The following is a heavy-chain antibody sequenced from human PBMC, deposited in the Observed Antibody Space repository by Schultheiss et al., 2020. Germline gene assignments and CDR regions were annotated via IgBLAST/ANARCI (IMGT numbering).Heavy chain of an antibody. CDR1: GFTVSSNY. J-gene: IGHJ4*02. CDR3: ARDLVMAGHYYFDY. CDR2: IYSGGTT. D-gene: IGHD5-24*01. V-gene: IGHV3-66*02. Sequence: GGSLRLSCAASGFTVSSNYMSWVRQAPGKGLEWVSVIYSGGTTYYSDSVTGRFTISRDNSKNTLYLQMNSLRAEDTAVYYCARDLVMAGHYYFDYWGQGTLVTVSS.